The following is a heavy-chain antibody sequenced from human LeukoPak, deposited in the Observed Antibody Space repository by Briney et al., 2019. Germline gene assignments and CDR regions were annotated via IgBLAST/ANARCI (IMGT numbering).Heavy chain of an antibody. CDR3: ARRYCSGGSCYSSSFDY. V-gene: IGHV1-8*01. CDR1: GYTFTSYD. J-gene: IGHJ4*02. CDR2: MNPNSGNT. Sequence: ASVKVSCKASGYTFTSYDINWVRQATGQGLEWMGWMNPNSGNTGYAQKFQGRVTMTRNTSISTAYMELSSLRSEDTAVYYCARRYCSGGSCYSSSFDYWGQGTLVTVSS. D-gene: IGHD2-15*01.